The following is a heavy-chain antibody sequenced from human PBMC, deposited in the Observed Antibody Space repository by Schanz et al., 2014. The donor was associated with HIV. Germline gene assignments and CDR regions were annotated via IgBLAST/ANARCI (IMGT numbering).Heavy chain of an antibody. CDR2: ISYDGSNK. V-gene: IGHV3-30*09. Sequence: QVQLVESGGGVVQPGRSLRLSCAASEFIFSSYAMHWVRQAPGKGLEWVAPISYDGSNKYYAESVKGRFAISRDNSKNTLFLQMNSLRAEDTAIYYCTGGLYYDSIPFDPWGQGTLVTVSS. D-gene: IGHD3-22*01. CDR1: EFIFSSYA. J-gene: IGHJ5*02. CDR3: TGGLYYDSIPFDP.